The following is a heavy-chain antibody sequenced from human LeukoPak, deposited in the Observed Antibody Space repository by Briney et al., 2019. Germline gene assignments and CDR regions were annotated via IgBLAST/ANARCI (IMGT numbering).Heavy chain of an antibody. CDR3: AREGGVVVADSWYFDL. D-gene: IGHD3-22*01. CDR1: GFTVRSYY. Sequence: PGGPLRLSCAATGFTVRSYYMSWVRQAPGKGLEWVSVIYSGGSTYYADSVKGRFTISRHNSKNTLYLQMNSLRAADTAVYYCAREGGVVVADSWYFDLWGRGTLVTVSS. CDR2: IYSGGST. J-gene: IGHJ2*01. V-gene: IGHV3-53*01.